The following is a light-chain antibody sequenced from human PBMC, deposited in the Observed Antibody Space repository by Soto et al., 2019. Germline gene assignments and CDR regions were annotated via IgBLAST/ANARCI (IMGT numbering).Light chain of an antibody. V-gene: IGKV1-33*01. CDR3: QQYDNLPIT. CDR1: QDISNY. J-gene: IGKJ5*01. Sequence: IQMTHSPSSLSSSVGDRVTITFQASQDISNYLNWYQQKPGKAPKLLIYDASNLETGVPSRFSGSGSGTDFTFTISSLQPEDIATYYCQQYDNLPITFGQGTRLEIK. CDR2: DAS.